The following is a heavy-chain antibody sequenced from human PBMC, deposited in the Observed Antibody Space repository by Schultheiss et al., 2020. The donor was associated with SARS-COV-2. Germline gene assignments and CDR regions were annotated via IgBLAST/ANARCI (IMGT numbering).Heavy chain of an antibody. V-gene: IGHV3-23*01. J-gene: IGHJ6*02. CDR1: GFTFSSYW. CDR3: ARALYYYDSSGYGLLNYYYGMDV. D-gene: IGHD3-22*01. Sequence: GESLKISCAASGFTFSSYWMHWVRQAPGKGLVWVSAISGSGGSTYYADSVKGRFTISRDNSKNTLYLQMNSLRAEDTAVYYCARALYYYDSSGYGLLNYYYGMDVWGQGTTVTVSS. CDR2: ISGSGGST.